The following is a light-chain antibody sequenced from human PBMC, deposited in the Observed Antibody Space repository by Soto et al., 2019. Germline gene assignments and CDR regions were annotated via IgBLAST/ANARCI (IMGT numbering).Light chain of an antibody. CDR3: CPFTRSNSLV. J-gene: IGLJ2*01. V-gene: IGLV2-14*01. CDR2: EVS. Sequence: QSALTQPASVSGSPGQSITISCTGTTSDVGGYNYVSWYQQHPGRAPKLMIYEVSDRPSGVSSRFSGSKSGNTASLTISGLQAEDEAYYYCCPFTRSNSLVFGGGTKLTVL. CDR1: TSDVGGYNY.